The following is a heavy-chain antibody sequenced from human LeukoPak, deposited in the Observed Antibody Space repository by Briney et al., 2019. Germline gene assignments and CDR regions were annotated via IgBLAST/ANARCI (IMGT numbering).Heavy chain of an antibody. J-gene: IGHJ6*02. CDR1: GYSFTSYW. CDR2: IYPGDSDT. CDR3: ARQPVTMVRGAKGYYYGMDV. V-gene: IGHV5-51*01. D-gene: IGHD3-10*01. Sequence: TGESLKISCKGSGYSFTSYWIGWVRQMPGKGLEWMGIIYPGDSDTRYSPSFQGQVTISADKSISTAYLQWSSLKASDTAMYYCARQPVTMVRGAKGYYYGMDVWGQGTTVTVSS.